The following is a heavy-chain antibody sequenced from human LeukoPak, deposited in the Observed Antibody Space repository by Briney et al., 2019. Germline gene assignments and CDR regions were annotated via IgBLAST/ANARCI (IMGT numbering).Heavy chain of an antibody. Sequence: ASVKVSCKVSGYTLTELFMHWVRQAPGKGLEWMGGFDPEYGETMYAQKFQGRFTMTEDTSTDTAYMELSSLKSEDTAVYYCATEGRYGSGTYYMTYWGQGTLLTVSP. CDR2: FDPEYGET. J-gene: IGHJ4*02. CDR1: GYTLTELF. CDR3: ATEGRYGSGTYYMTY. D-gene: IGHD3-10*01. V-gene: IGHV1-24*01.